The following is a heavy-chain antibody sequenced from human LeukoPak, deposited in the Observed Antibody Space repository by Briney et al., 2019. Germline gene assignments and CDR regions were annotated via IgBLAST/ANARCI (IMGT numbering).Heavy chain of an antibody. J-gene: IGHJ4*02. CDR1: GFTFSSYN. V-gene: IGHV3-21*01. Sequence: GGSLRLSCAASGFTFSSYNMNWVRQAPGKGLEWVSSITSGSSYIYYADSVKGRFTISRDNDKNSLYLQMNSLRAEDTAVYYCARDPSGWYFVDYWGQGTLVTVSS. D-gene: IGHD6-19*01. CDR3: ARDPSGWYFVDY. CDR2: ITSGSSYI.